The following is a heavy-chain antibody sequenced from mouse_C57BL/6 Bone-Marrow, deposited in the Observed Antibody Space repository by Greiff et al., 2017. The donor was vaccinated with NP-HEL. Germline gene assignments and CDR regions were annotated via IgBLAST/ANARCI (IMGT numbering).Heavy chain of an antibody. CDR2: IDPENGDT. D-gene: IGHD2-4*01. CDR3: TTGDYDSWFAY. CDR1: GFNIKDDY. J-gene: IGHJ3*01. V-gene: IGHV14-4*01. Sequence: VQLQQSGAELVRPGASVKLSCTASGFNIKDDYMHWVKQRPEQGLEWIGWIDPENGDTEYASKFQGKATITADTSSKTAYLQLSSLTSEDTAVYYCTTGDYDSWFAYWGQGTLVTVSA.